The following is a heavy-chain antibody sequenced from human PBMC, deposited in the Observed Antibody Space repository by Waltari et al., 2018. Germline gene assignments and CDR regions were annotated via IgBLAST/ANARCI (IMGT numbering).Heavy chain of an antibody. Sequence: EVQLVESGGGLVQPGRSLRLSCAASGFTFADYALPWVRQAPGKGLEWVSGISWNSGSIGYADSVKGRFTISRDNAKNSLYLQMNSLRAEDMALYYCAKGQQTYYYYYGMDVWGQGTTVTVSS. CDR2: ISWNSGSI. J-gene: IGHJ6*02. D-gene: IGHD6-13*01. V-gene: IGHV3-9*03. CDR3: AKGQQTYYYYYGMDV. CDR1: GFTFADYA.